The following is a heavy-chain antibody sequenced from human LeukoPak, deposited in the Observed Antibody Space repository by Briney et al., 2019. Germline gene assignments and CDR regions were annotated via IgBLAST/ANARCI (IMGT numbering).Heavy chain of an antibody. Sequence: GGSLRLSCAASGFTFTSYAMSWVRQAPGKGLAWVSTISGSGDTTYYADSVKGRFTISRDNSKNTLYLQMNSLRAVDTAIYYCAKESPHFDYWGQGTLVTVSS. CDR1: GFTFTSYA. J-gene: IGHJ4*02. CDR3: AKESPHFDY. CDR2: ISGSGDTT. V-gene: IGHV3-23*01.